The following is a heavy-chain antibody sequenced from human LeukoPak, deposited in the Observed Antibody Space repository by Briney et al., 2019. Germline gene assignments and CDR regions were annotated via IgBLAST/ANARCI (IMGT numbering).Heavy chain of an antibody. J-gene: IGHJ4*02. V-gene: IGHV4-61*08. D-gene: IGHD3-22*01. CDR3: ARAGSSAYLIDY. CDR2: IYYSGST. CDR1: GGSISSGDYY. Sequence: SETLSLTCTVSGGSISSGDYYWSWIRQPPGKGLEWIGYIYYSGSTNYNPSLKSRVTISVDTSKNQFSLKLTSVTAADTAAYYCARAGSSAYLIDYWGQGTLVTVSS.